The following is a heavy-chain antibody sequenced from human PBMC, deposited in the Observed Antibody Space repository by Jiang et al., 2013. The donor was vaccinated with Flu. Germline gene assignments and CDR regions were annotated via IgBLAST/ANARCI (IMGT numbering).Heavy chain of an antibody. CDR1: GYTFTGYY. Sequence: GAEVKKPGASVKVSCKASGYTFTGYYIHWVRQAPGQGLEWMGWINPNSGGTKYAQKFQGWITMTRDTSISTAYMELSRLRSDDTAIYYCARRYSSSFRAFDIWGQGTMVTVSS. CDR2: INPNSGGT. J-gene: IGHJ3*02. V-gene: IGHV1-2*04. CDR3: ARRYSSSFRAFDI. D-gene: IGHD6-13*01.